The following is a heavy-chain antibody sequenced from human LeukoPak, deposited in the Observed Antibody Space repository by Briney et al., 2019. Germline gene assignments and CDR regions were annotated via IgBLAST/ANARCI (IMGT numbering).Heavy chain of an antibody. D-gene: IGHD5-24*01. CDR1: GYTSTSYD. CDR2: MNPNSGNT. CDR3: ARVVVRDANNYKDY. J-gene: IGHJ4*02. V-gene: IGHV1-8*01. Sequence: ASVKVSCKASGYTSTSYDINWVRQATGQGLEWMGWMNPNSGNTGYAQKFQGRVTMTRNTSISTAYMELSSLRSEDTAVYYCARVVVRDANNYKDYWGQGTLVTVSS.